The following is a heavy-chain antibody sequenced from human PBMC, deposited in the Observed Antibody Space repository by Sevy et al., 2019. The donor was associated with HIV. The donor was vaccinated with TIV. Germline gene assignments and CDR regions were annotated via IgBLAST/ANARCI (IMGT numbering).Heavy chain of an antibody. CDR2: INSDGSST. D-gene: IGHD7-27*01. J-gene: IGHJ6*02. CDR3: AREELGIYYYYYGMDV. CDR1: GFTFSSYW. V-gene: IGHV3-74*01. Sequence: GGSLRLSCAASGFTFSSYWLHWVRQAPGKGLVWVSRINSDGSSTSYADSVKGRFTISRDNAKNTLYLQMNSLRAEDTDVYYCAREELGIYYYYYGMDVWGQGTTVTVSS.